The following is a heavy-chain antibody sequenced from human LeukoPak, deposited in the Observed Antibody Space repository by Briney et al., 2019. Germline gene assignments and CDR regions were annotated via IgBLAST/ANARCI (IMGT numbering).Heavy chain of an antibody. Sequence: SVKVSCKASGFTFTSSAMQWVRQARGQRLEWIGWIVVGSGNTNYAQKFQERVTITRDMSTSTAYMELSSLRSEDTAVYYCAAFIVATSNFVDYWGRGTLVTVSS. CDR3: AAFIVATSNFVDY. CDR1: GFTFTSSA. D-gene: IGHD5-12*01. V-gene: IGHV1-58*02. J-gene: IGHJ4*02. CDR2: IVVGSGNT.